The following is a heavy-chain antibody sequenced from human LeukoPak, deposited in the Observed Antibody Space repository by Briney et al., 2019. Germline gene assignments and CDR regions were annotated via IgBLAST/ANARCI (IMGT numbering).Heavy chain of an antibody. V-gene: IGHV4-4*07. CDR1: GGSISTYY. Sequence: PSETLSLTCTVSGGSISTYYWTWIRQPAGKGLEWIGRTSTSGSTNYSPSLKSRITMSLDMSKNQFSLKLTSVTAADTAVYYCARVRLSGEIDHWGQGTLVTVSS. CDR2: TSTSGST. D-gene: IGHD4-17*01. CDR3: ARVRLSGEIDH. J-gene: IGHJ4*02.